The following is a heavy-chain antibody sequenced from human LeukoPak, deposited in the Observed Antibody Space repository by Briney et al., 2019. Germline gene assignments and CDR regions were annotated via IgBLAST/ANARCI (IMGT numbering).Heavy chain of an antibody. J-gene: IGHJ4*02. CDR1: GFTFSDYY. Sequence: GGSLRLSCAASGFTFSDYYMSWIRQAPGKGLKWVSYISSSGSTIYYADSVKGRFTISRDNAKNSLYLQMNSLRAEDTAVYYCARDTIGQQWLVPYWGQGTLVTVSS. D-gene: IGHD6-19*01. V-gene: IGHV3-11*04. CDR3: ARDTIGQQWLVPY. CDR2: ISSSGSTI.